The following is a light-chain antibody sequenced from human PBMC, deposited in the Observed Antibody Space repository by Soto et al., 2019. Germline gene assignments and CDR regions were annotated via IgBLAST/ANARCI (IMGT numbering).Light chain of an antibody. Sequence: IVLTQSPGTLSLSPGERATLSCRASQNVFSNYVAWYQQTPGQAPRLLIYGASTRATGIPDRFSGSGSGTDFTLTIGRLEPEDVAVYYCQQDGTSRTFGQGTNVEIK. J-gene: IGKJ1*01. CDR2: GAS. CDR1: QNVFSNY. CDR3: QQDGTSRT. V-gene: IGKV3-20*01.